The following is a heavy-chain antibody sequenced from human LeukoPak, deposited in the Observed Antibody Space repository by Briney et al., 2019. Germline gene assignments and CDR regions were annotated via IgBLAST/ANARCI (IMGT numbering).Heavy chain of an antibody. D-gene: IGHD5-12*01. CDR1: GYSFTSYW. V-gene: IGHV5-51*01. CDR2: IYPGDSDT. Sequence: GESLKISCKGSGYSFTSYWIGWVRQMPGKGLEWMGIIYPGDSDTRYSPSFQGQVTISADKSISTAYLQWSSLKASDSAMYYCARRSAYSDYEAYGIDVWGQGTTVTVSS. CDR3: ARRSAYSDYEAYGIDV. J-gene: IGHJ6*02.